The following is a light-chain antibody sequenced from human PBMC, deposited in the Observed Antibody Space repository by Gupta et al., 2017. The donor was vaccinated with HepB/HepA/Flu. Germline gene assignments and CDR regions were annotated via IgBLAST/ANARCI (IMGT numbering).Light chain of an antibody. Sequence: EIVLTQSPGTLSLSPGKRATLSCRASLSVSSNYLACYQQKPGRAPRLLIFGAARRATGLPDRFSGRGAGTDFTLTINRLEPDDFAVYYWQQYGSLPTTFGPGTKVEIK. CDR1: LSVSSNY. V-gene: IGKV3-20*01. J-gene: IGKJ4*01. CDR2: GAA. CDR3: QQYGSLPTT.